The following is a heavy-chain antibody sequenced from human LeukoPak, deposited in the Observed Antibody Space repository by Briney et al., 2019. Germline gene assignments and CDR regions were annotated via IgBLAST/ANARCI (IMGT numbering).Heavy chain of an antibody. V-gene: IGHV3-30*18. D-gene: IGHD6-13*01. CDR1: GFTFSNYG. J-gene: IGHJ4*02. CDR2: ISYDGSNK. Sequence: GRSLRLSCAASGFTFSNYGMHWVRQAPGKGLEWVAVISYDGSNKYYADSVKGRFTISRDNSKNTLYLQMNSLRAEDTAVYYCAKDFSLAAADYWGQGTLVTVSS. CDR3: AKDFSLAAADY.